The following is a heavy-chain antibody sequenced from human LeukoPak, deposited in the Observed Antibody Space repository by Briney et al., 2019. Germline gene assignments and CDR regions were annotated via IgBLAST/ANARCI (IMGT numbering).Heavy chain of an antibody. V-gene: IGHV4-34*01. CDR2: INHSGST. CDR3: ARGRSWYPIDY. D-gene: IGHD6-13*01. Sequence: PSETLSLTCAVYGGSFSGYYWSWIRQPPGKGLEWIGEINHSGSTNYNPSLKSRVTISVDTSKNQFSLKLSSVTAADTAVYYCARGRSWYPIDYWGQGTLVTVSS. J-gene: IGHJ4*02. CDR1: GGSFSGYY.